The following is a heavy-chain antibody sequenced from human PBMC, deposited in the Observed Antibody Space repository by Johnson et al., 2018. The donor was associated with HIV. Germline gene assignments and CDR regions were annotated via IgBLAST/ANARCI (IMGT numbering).Heavy chain of an antibody. Sequence: VQLMESGRGLVQPGRSLRISCAASGFTFSNYAMHWVRLAPGKGLQWVGVSSYDDSNKYYADSVRGRFTISRDISKNTLYLQMNSLRAEDTAVYYCARDRGFFSLRARGAFDIWGQGTMVTVSS. CDR1: GFTFSNYA. CDR2: SSYDDSNK. D-gene: IGHD3-10*01. CDR3: ARDRGFFSLRARGAFDI. J-gene: IGHJ3*02. V-gene: IGHV3-30*04.